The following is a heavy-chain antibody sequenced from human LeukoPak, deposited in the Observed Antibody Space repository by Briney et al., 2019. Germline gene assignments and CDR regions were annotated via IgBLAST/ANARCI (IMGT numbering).Heavy chain of an antibody. V-gene: IGHV3-21*01. CDR3: ARAGSGGTFGT. CDR1: GFTFSTYT. J-gene: IGHJ5*02. Sequence: GGSLRLSCAASGFTFSTYTMNWVRQAPGKGLEWVSSITSGSSFIYYADSVKGRFTISGDNAKNSLTLQMNSLRAEDTGVYYCARAGSGGTFGTWGQGTLVTVSS. CDR2: ITSGSSFI. D-gene: IGHD2-8*02.